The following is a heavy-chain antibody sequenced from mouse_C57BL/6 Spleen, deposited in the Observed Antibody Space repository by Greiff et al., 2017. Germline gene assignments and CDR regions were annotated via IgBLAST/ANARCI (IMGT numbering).Heavy chain of an antibody. V-gene: IGHV1-15*01. D-gene: IGHD1-1*01. J-gene: IGHJ1*03. CDR2: IDPETGGT. CDR3: TRSAYYYGSSYWYFDV. CDR1: GYTFTDYE. Sequence: VKLQESGAELVRPGASVTLSCKASGYTFTDYEMHWVKQTPVHGLEWIGAIDPETGGTAYNQKFKGKAILTADKSSSTAYMELRSLTSEDSAVYYCTRSAYYYGSSYWYFDVWGTGTTVTVSS.